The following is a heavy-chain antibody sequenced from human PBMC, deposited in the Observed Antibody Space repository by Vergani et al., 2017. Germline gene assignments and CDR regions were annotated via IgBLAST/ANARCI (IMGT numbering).Heavy chain of an antibody. CDR3: ARGNPYVDFVI. Sequence: QVQLQESGPGLVKPSETLSLTFAVSGYSISSGYYWGWIRQPPGKGLEWIGSIYHSGSTYYNPSLKRRVTISVDTSQNQFSLKLSSGTAADTAVYYCARGNPYVDFVIWVEGTIIAVSS. CDR2: IYHSGST. J-gene: IGHJ3*02. CDR1: GYSISSGYY. D-gene: IGHD3-16*01. V-gene: IGHV4-38-2*01.